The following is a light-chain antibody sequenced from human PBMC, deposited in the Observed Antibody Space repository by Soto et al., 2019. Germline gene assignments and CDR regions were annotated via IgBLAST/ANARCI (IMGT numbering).Light chain of an antibody. V-gene: IGLV2-14*01. CDR2: EVS. CDR3: GSYTSSSFLNG. J-gene: IGLJ1*01. CDR1: SSDIVGYNY. Sequence: QAVRTPPAPVSGYRGQSITISCTGTSSDIVGYNYVSWYQQNPGKAPKLMIYEVSDRPSGVSNRFSGSKSGNTASLTISGLQAEDVSDYYCGSYTSSSFLNGFGTETKVT.